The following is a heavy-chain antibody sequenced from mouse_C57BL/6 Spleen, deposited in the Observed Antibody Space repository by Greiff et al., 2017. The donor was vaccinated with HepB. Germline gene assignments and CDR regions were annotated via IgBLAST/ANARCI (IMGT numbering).Heavy chain of an antibody. J-gene: IGHJ1*03. Sequence: EVKLMESGGGLVKPGGSLKLSCAASGFTFSDYGMHWVRQAPEKGLEWVAYISSGSSTIYYADTVKGRFTISRDNAKNTLFLQMTSLRSEDTAMYYCARYDGYYYWYFDVWGTGTTVTVSS. D-gene: IGHD2-3*01. CDR1: GFTFSDYG. CDR2: ISSGSSTI. CDR3: ARYDGYYYWYFDV. V-gene: IGHV5-17*01.